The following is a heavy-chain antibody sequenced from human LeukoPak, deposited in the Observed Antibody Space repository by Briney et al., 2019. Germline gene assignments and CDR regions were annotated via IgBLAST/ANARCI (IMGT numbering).Heavy chain of an antibody. D-gene: IGHD3-9*01. Sequence: SQTLSLTCTVSGGSISDYYWSWIRHPPGKGLGWIGRIYSSGSTNDNPSLKSRLTMSVDTSKNQFSLKLSSVTAADTAVYYCARGYNILTGYYYFDYWGQGALVTVSS. J-gene: IGHJ4*02. V-gene: IGHV4-4*07. CDR2: IYSSGST. CDR3: ARGYNILTGYYYFDY. CDR1: GGSISDYY.